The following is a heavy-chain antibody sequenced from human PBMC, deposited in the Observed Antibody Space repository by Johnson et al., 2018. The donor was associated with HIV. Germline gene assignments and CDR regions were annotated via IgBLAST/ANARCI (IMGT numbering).Heavy chain of an antibody. Sequence: EQLVESWGGLVQPGGSLRLSCAASGFTFSSYWMHWVRQAPGKGLVWVSRINSDGSSTSYADSVKGRFTISRDNAKNTLYLQMNSLRAEDTAVYYCARRTVSELGDAFDIWGQGTMVTVSS. CDR1: GFTFSSYW. V-gene: IGHV3-74*01. CDR3: ARRTVSELGDAFDI. J-gene: IGHJ3*02. CDR2: INSDGSST. D-gene: IGHD7-27*01.